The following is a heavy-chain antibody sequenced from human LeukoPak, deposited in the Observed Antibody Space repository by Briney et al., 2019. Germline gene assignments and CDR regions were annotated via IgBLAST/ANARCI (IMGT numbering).Heavy chain of an antibody. J-gene: IGHJ4*02. D-gene: IGHD3-22*01. V-gene: IGHV1-69*05. CDR2: IIPIFGTA. CDR3: ARAQFYYYDSSGYYRLYYFDY. CDR1: GGTFSSYA. Sequence: SVKVSCKASGGTFSSYAISWVRQAPGQGLEWMGGIIPIFGTANYAQKFQGRVTITTDESTSTAYMELSSLRSEDTAVYYCARAQFYYYDSSGYYRLYYFDYWGQGTLVTVSS.